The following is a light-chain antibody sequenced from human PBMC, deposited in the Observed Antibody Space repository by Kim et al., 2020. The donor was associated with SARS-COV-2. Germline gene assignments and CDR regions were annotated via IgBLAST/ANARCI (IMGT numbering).Light chain of an antibody. CDR3: CSYAGSSTYV. V-gene: IGLV2-23*02. CDR1: STDIGSYNL. Sequence: QSALTQPASVSGSPGQSITISCTGSSTDIGSYNLVSWYQYHPGKAPKLMIYEVTKRPSGVSNRFSGSKSGNTASLTISGLQAEDEADYYCCSYAGSSTYVFGTGTQVTVL. CDR2: EVT. J-gene: IGLJ1*01.